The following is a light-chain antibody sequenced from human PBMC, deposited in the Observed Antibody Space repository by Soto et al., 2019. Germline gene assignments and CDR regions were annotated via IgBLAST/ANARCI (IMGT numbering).Light chain of an antibody. J-gene: IGLJ3*02. Sequence: QLVLTQSPSASASLGASVKLTCTLSSGHRTYAIAWHQQQPEKGPRYLMKLNSDGSHTKGDGIPDRLSGSSSGAERYLTISSLQSEDEADYYCQTWATGILVFGGGTKVTVL. CDR3: QTWATGILV. V-gene: IGLV4-69*01. CDR2: LNSDGSH. CDR1: SGHRTYA.